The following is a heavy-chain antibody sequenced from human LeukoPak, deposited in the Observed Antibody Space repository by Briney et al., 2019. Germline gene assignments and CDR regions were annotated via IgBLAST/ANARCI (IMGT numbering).Heavy chain of an antibody. V-gene: IGHV3-64*01. J-gene: IGHJ4*02. Sequence: GGSLRLSCAASGFSFSTYTMHWVRQAPGKGLEYVSTITSNGGSKYYASSVKGRFTISRDNYQNTLYLQMGSLTAEDVALYYCAREFCETNNCYEAALAYWGQGTLVSVSS. CDR1: GFSFSTYT. CDR3: AREFCETNNCYEAALAY. CDR2: ITSNGGSK. D-gene: IGHD2-2*01.